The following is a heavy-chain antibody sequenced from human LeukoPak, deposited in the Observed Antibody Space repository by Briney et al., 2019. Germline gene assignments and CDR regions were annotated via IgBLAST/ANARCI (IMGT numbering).Heavy chain of an antibody. CDR2: ISAYNGNT. CDR1: DYTFTSYG. J-gene: IGHJ5*02. CDR3: ARVAGATNWFDP. V-gene: IGHV1-18*01. Sequence: ASVEVSCKGSDYTFTSYGISWVRQAPGQGLEWMGWISAYNGNTNYAQKLQGRVTMTTDTSTSTAYMELRSLRSDDTAVYYCARVAGATNWFDPWGQGTLVTVSS. D-gene: IGHD1-26*01.